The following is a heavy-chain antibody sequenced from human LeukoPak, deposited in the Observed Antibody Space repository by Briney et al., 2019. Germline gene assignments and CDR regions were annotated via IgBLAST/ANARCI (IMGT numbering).Heavy chain of an antibody. CDR3: VKVGGDWSGHNYYGLDV. Sequence: GGSLRLSCAASGFIFSSYAMSWVRQAPGKGLEWVSVISGSGGSTCYADSVKGRFTISRDNSKNTLYLQLNSLRAEDTAVYYCVKVGGDWSGHNYYGLDVWGQGTTVTVSS. V-gene: IGHV3-23*01. D-gene: IGHD3-9*01. J-gene: IGHJ6*02. CDR1: GFIFSSYA. CDR2: ISGSGGST.